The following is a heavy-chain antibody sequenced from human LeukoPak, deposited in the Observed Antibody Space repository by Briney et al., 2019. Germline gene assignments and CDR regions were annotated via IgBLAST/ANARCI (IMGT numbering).Heavy chain of an antibody. Sequence: PGRSLRLSCAASGFTFDDYAMHWVRQAPGKGLEWVSGISWNSGSIGYADSVKGRFTISRDNAKNSLYLQMNSLRAEDTALYYCAKDSGTHAQGRNCFDYWGKGTLVTVSS. D-gene: IGHD1-26*01. CDR1: GFTFDDYA. CDR3: AKDSGTHAQGRNCFDY. CDR2: ISWNSGSI. J-gene: IGHJ4*02. V-gene: IGHV3-9*01.